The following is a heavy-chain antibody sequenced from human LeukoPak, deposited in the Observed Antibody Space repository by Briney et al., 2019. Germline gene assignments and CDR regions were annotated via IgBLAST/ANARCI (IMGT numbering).Heavy chain of an antibody. D-gene: IGHD3-3*01. Sequence: PSETLSLTCAVYGGSFSGYYWSWIRQPPGKGLEWIGEINHSGSTNYNPSLKSRVTISVDTSKNQFSLKPSSVTAADTAVYYCARRTLNDRARITIFGVVTKRNLFDYWGQGTLVTVSS. CDR2: INHSGST. CDR3: ARRTLNDRARITIFGVVTKRNLFDY. J-gene: IGHJ4*02. CDR1: GGSFSGYY. V-gene: IGHV4-34*01.